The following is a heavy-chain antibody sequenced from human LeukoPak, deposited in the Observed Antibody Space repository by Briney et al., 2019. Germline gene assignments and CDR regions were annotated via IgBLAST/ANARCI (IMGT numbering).Heavy chain of an antibody. J-gene: IGHJ4*02. D-gene: IGHD1-7*01. Sequence: GGSLRLSCAPSGFTFSDYYRHWIRQAPGKGLEWVSYISGGGSSIFYADSVKGRFTISRDNAKNSLYLQMNSLRADDTAVYYCARGWTYGVYWGQGSLVTVSS. V-gene: IGHV3-11*04. CDR3: ARGWTYGVY. CDR1: GFTFSDYY. CDR2: ISGGGSSI.